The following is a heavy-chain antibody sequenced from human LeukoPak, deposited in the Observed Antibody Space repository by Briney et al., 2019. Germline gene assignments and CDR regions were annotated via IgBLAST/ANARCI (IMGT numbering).Heavy chain of an antibody. V-gene: IGHV3-53*01. CDR1: GFTFSSYS. CDR3: AKDLLLRDGYNSAGFDY. D-gene: IGHD5-24*01. Sequence: PGGSLRLSCAASGFTFSSYSVNWVRQAPGKGLEWVSFIYNTDITYYADSVKGRFTISRDTSKNTLYLQMNSLRAEDTAVYYCAKDLLLRDGYNSAGFDYWGQGTLVTVSS. CDR2: IYNTDIT. J-gene: IGHJ4*02.